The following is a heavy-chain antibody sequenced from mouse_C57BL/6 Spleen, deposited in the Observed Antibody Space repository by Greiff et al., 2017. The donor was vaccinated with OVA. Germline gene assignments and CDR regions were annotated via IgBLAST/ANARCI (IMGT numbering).Heavy chain of an antibody. CDR1: GFTFSDYY. J-gene: IGHJ1*03. Sequence: EVKLMESEGGLVQPGSSMKLSCTASGFTFSDYYMAWVRQVPEKGLEWVANINYDGSSTYYLDSLKSRFIISRDNAKNILYLQMSSLKSEDTATYYCARDNYSNYGGYFDVWGTGTTVTVSS. CDR3: ARDNYSNYGGYFDV. D-gene: IGHD2-5*01. V-gene: IGHV5-16*01. CDR2: INYDGSST.